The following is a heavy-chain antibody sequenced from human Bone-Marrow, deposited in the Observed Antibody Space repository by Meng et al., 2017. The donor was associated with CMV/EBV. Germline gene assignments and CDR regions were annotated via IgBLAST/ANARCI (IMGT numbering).Heavy chain of an antibody. CDR1: GFSVSDNY. CDR3: ATSITIFGVPS. V-gene: IGHV3-53*01. J-gene: IGHJ5*02. CDR2: IYTDDAT. Sequence: GESLKISCAASGFSVSDNYMSWVRQTPGKGLEWVSIIYTDDATFYADSVKGRFTISRDNAKNSLYLQMNSLRAEDTAVYYCATSITIFGVPSWGQGTLVTVSS. D-gene: IGHD3-3*01.